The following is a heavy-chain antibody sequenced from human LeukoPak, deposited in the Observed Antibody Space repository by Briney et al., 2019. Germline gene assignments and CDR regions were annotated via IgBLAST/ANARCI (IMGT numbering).Heavy chain of an antibody. V-gene: IGHV1-69*05. CDR3: ARDRLPGYYDSSGSRAFDI. CDR1: GGTFSSYA. CDR2: IIPIFGTA. Sequence: ASVKVSCKASGGTFSSYAISWVRQAPGQGLEWMGRIIPIFGTANYAQKFQGRVTITTDESTGTAYMELSSLRSEDTAVYYCARDRLPGYYDSSGSRAFDIWGQGTMVTVSS. J-gene: IGHJ3*02. D-gene: IGHD3-22*01.